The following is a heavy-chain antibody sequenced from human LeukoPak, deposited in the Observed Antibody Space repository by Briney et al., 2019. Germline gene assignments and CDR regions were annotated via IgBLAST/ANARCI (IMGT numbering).Heavy chain of an antibody. D-gene: IGHD5-12*01. CDR3: ARDSGGYEFDC. CDR2: INAGNGNT. J-gene: IGHJ4*02. CDR1: GYTFTSYA. V-gene: IGHV1-3*01. Sequence: ASVKVSCKAPGYTFTSYAMHWVRQAPGQRLEWMGWINAGNGNTKYSQKFQGRVTITRDTSASTAYMELSSLRSEDTAVYYCARDSGGYEFDCWGQGTLVTVSS.